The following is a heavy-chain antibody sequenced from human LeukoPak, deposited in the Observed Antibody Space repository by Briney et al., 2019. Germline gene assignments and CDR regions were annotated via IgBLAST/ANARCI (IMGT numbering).Heavy chain of an antibody. J-gene: IGHJ4*02. CDR1: GFTFTDYW. D-gene: IGHD1-7*01. V-gene: IGHV3-7*01. CDR2: IKQDGSER. Sequence: GGSLRLSCAASGFTFTDYWMTWVRQTPGKGLEWVAHIKQDGSERYYGDSVKGRFTISRDNAKNLVYLQMNSLGVEDTAVYYCARGWNYAFRFDYWGQGTLVTVSS. CDR3: ARGWNYAFRFDY.